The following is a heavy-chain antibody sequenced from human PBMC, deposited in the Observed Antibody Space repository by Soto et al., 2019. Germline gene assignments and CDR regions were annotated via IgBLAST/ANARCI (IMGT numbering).Heavy chain of an antibody. J-gene: IGHJ4*02. CDR3: AKFTYPGYSSTWYYFQY. CDR2: ISSRSTNI. V-gene: IGHV3-21*06. Sequence: VGPLRLSFVGSVFTFSGYSMACVRHSPGRCLEWVASISSRSTNIDYADSVKGRFTISRDNAKNLVSLQMSSLRGEDTALYYCAKFTYPGYSSTWYYFQYWGQGTPVTVS. D-gene: IGHD6-19*01. CDR1: VFTFSGYS.